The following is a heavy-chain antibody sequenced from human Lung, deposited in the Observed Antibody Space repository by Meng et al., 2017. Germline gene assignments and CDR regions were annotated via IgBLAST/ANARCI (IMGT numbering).Heavy chain of an antibody. D-gene: IGHD4-11*01. CDR1: GGSFSDYY. J-gene: IGHJ4*02. Sequence: QVWLQQWGRGLLKPSETLSLTCVVSGGSFSDYYWSWIRQPPGKGLEWIGEINHSGSTNYNPSLESRATISVDTSQNNLSLKLSSVTAADSAVYYCARGPTTMAHDFDYWGQGTLVTVSS. CDR3: ARGPTTMAHDFDY. CDR2: INHSGST. V-gene: IGHV4-34*01.